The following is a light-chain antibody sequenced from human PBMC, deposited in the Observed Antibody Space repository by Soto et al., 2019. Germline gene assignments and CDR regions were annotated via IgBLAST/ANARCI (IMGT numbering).Light chain of an antibody. J-gene: IGKJ4*01. CDR1: QTISSW. V-gene: IGKV1-5*03. CDR2: KAS. CDR3: QQSYSNPLT. Sequence: DIQMTQSPSTLSGSVGDRVTITCRASQTISSWLAWYQQKPGKAPKLLIYKASTLKSGVPSRFSGSGSGTEFTLTISSLQPDDFATYYCQQSYSNPLTFGGGTKVDIK.